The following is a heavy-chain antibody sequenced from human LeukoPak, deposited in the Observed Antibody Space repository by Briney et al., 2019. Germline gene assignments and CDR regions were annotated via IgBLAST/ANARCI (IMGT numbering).Heavy chain of an antibody. J-gene: IGHJ4*02. CDR2: IHPGNSDT. CDR3: TKSTPGSSDWDY. D-gene: IGHD6-19*01. Sequence: GESLQISCQDSGYSFSNYWIGWVRQMPGKGLEWMGIIHPGNSDTRYSPSFQGQVTISADRSINTAYLQWSSLRASDTAMYYCTKSTPGSSDWDYWGQGTLVTVSS. V-gene: IGHV5-51*01. CDR1: GYSFSNYW.